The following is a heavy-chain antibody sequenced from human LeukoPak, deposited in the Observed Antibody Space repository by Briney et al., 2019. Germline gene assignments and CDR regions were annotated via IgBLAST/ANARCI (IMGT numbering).Heavy chain of an antibody. V-gene: IGHV3-30-3*01. D-gene: IGHD1-26*01. Sequence: GGSLRLSCAASGFTFSSYAMHWVRQAPGKGLEWVAVISYDGSNKYYADSVKGRFTISRDNSKNTLCLQMNSLRAEDTAVYYCARDISGSYTVDYWGQGVLVTVSS. J-gene: IGHJ4*02. CDR1: GFTFSSYA. CDR3: ARDISGSYTVDY. CDR2: ISYDGSNK.